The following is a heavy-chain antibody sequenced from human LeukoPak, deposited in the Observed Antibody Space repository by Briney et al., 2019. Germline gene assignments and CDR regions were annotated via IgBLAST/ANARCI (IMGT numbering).Heavy chain of an antibody. CDR2: FDPEDGET. Sequence: ASVKVSCKVSGYTLTELSMHWVRQAPGKGLEWMGGFDPEDGETIYAQKFQGRVTMTEDTSTDTAYMELSSLRSEDTAVYYCATTHNSGSYRDFNYWGQGTLVTVSS. D-gene: IGHD3-22*01. V-gene: IGHV1-24*01. CDR1: GYTLTELS. J-gene: IGHJ4*02. CDR3: ATTHNSGSYRDFNY.